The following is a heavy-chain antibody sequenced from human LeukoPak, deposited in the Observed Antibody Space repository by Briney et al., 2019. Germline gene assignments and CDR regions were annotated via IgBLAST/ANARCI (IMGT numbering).Heavy chain of an antibody. Sequence: SETLSLTCTVSGGSVSSGSYYWRWIRQPPGKGLEWIGYIYYSGSTNYNPSLKSRVTISVDTSKNQFSLKLSSVTAADTAVYYCARDGATGAFDIWGQGTMVTVSS. D-gene: IGHD5-12*01. CDR3: ARDGATGAFDI. CDR1: GGSVSSGSYY. J-gene: IGHJ3*02. CDR2: IYYSGST. V-gene: IGHV4-61*01.